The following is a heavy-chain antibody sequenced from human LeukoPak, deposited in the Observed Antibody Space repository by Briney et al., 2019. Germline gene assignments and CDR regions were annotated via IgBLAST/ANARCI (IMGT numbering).Heavy chain of an antibody. J-gene: IGHJ4*02. D-gene: IGHD3-9*01. Sequence: ASVKVSCKASGYTFTNYAVNWVRQAPGQGLEWMGWINPNTGNPTYARGFTGRFVFSLDISVNTAYLQISRLEAADTAVYFCARGHGFDTLTDYVYWGQGTLVTVSS. CDR3: ARGHGFDTLTDYVY. CDR1: GYTFTNYA. CDR2: INPNTGNP. V-gene: IGHV7-4-1*02.